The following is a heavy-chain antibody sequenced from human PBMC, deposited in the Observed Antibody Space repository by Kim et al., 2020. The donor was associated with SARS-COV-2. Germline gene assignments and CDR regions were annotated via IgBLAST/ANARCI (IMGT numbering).Heavy chain of an antibody. V-gene: IGHV3-64D*06. J-gene: IGHJ4*02. CDR3: VKPIVGSGSYLLSSYYFDY. CDR1: GFTFSSYA. CDR2: ISSNGGST. Sequence: WGSLRLSCSASGFTFSSYAMHWVRQAPGKGLEYVSAISSNGGSTYYADSVKGRFTISRDNSKNTLYLQMSSLRAEDTAVYYCVKPIVGSGSYLLSSYYFDYWGQGTLVTVSS. D-gene: IGHD3-10*01.